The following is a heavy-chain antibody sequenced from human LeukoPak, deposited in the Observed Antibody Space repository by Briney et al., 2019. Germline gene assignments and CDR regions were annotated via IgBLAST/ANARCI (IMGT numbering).Heavy chain of an antibody. Sequence: PGRSLRLSCAASGFTFSSYGMHWVRQAPGKGLEWVAVISYDGSNKYYADSVKGRFTISRDNSKNTLYLQMNSLRAEDTAVYYCARAPRGTEVATIIDYWGQGTLVTVSS. V-gene: IGHV3-30*19. J-gene: IGHJ4*02. CDR1: GFTFSSYG. D-gene: IGHD5-12*01. CDR3: ARAPRGTEVATIIDY. CDR2: ISYDGSNK.